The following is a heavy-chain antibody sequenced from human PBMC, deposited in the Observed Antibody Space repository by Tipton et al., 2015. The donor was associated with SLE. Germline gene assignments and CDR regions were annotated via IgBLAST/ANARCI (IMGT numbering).Heavy chain of an antibody. V-gene: IGHV3-66*02. D-gene: IGHD6-13*01. CDR3: ARDRGSSWFFFDY. Sequence: SLRLSCAASGFTVSSNYMSWVRQAPGKGLEWVSVIYSGGSTYYADSVKGRFTISRDNSENTLYLQMNSLRAEDTAVYYCARDRGSSWFFFDYWGQGTLVTASS. CDR1: GFTVSSNY. CDR2: IYSGGST. J-gene: IGHJ4*02.